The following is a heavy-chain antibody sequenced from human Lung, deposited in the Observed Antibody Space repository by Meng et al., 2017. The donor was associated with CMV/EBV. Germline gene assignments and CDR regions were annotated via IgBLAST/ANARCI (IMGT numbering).Heavy chain of an antibody. Sequence: VSEKVPRQASGYPFTSYYMHWVRQAPGQGLEWLGIINPSGGSTSYAQKFQGRVTMTRDTSTSTVYMELSSLRSEDTAVYYCASRGYSSSWRGAFDIWGQGXTVTVSS. CDR2: INPSGGST. CDR1: GYPFTSYY. J-gene: IGHJ3*02. CDR3: ASRGYSSSWRGAFDI. D-gene: IGHD6-13*01. V-gene: IGHV1-46*01.